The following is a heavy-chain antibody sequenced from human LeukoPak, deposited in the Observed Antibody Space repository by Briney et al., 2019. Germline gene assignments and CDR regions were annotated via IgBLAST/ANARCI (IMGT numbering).Heavy chain of an antibody. D-gene: IGHD2-2*01. CDR3: ARDLGRYCSSTSCYVGGDYFDY. J-gene: IGHJ4*02. CDR2: TYYRSKWYN. Sequence: SQTLSLTCAIFGDSVSSNSAAWNWIRQSPSRGLEWLGRTYYRSKWYNDYAVSVKSRITINPDTSKNQFSLQLNSVTPEDTAVYYCARDLGRYCSSTSCYVGGDYFDYWGQGTLVTVSS. V-gene: IGHV6-1*01. CDR1: GDSVSSNSAA.